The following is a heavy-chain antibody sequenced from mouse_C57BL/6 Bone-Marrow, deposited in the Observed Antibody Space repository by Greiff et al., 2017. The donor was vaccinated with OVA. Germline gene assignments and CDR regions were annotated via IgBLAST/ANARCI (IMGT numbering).Heavy chain of an antibody. V-gene: IGHV5-4*01. Sequence: EVKLVESGGGLVKPGGSLKLSCAASGFTFSSYAMSWVRQTPEKRLEWVATISDGGSYTYYPDNGKGRFTISRDNAKNNLYLQMSHLKSEDTAMYYCARDNYGSSYEAWFAYWGQGTLVTVSA. CDR1: GFTFSSYA. J-gene: IGHJ3*01. D-gene: IGHD1-1*01. CDR2: ISDGGSYT. CDR3: ARDNYGSSYEAWFAY.